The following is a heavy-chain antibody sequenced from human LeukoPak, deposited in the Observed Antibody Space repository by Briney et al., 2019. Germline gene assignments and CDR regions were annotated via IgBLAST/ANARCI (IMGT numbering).Heavy chain of an antibody. Sequence: ASVKVSCKASGYTFTSYGISWVRQAPGQGLEWMGWISAYNGITNYAQKLQGRVTMTTDTSTSTAYMEPRSLRSDDTAVYYCARAGGTMVRGVSDYWGQGTLVTVSS. CDR2: ISAYNGIT. V-gene: IGHV1-18*04. D-gene: IGHD3-10*01. CDR3: ARAGGTMVRGVSDY. CDR1: GYTFTSYG. J-gene: IGHJ4*02.